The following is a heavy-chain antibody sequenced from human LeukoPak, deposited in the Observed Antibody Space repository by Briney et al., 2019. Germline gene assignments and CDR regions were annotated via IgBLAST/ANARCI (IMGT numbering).Heavy chain of an antibody. D-gene: IGHD4-17*01. V-gene: IGHV4-34*01. Sequence: SETLSLTCAVYGVSFSGYYLSWIRQPPGKGLEWMAEINHSGSTNYNPSLKSRVTISVDTSQNQFSLKLSSVTAADTAVYYCARGATVSYHYYYYYMDVWGKGTTVTVSS. J-gene: IGHJ6*03. CDR3: ARGATVSYHYYYYYMDV. CDR2: INHSGST. CDR1: GVSFSGYY.